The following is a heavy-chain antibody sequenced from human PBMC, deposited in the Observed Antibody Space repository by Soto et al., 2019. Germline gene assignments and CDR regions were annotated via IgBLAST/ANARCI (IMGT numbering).Heavy chain of an antibody. D-gene: IGHD4-17*01. CDR2: ISGRGENT. Sequence: EEQLLESGGGLVQRGGSLRLSCAASGFTFSVFAMSWVRQAPGRGLELVSTISGRGENTYYADSVKGRFTISRDNSKNTLNLQMSSLRGEDTAVYYCAKDRGTGDYGVNAVELWGQGTMVTVSS. J-gene: IGHJ3*01. V-gene: IGHV3-23*01. CDR1: GFTFSVFA. CDR3: AKDRGTGDYGVNAVEL.